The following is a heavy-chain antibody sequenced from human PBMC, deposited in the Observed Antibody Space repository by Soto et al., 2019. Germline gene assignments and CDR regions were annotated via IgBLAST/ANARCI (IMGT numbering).Heavy chain of an antibody. J-gene: IGHJ6*02. D-gene: IGHD2-15*01. CDR2: ISSSSSYT. V-gene: IGHV3-11*06. Sequence: QVQLVESGGGLVKPGGSLRLSCAASGFTFSDYYMSWIRQAPGKGLEWVSYISSSSSYTNYADSVKGRFTISRDNAKNSLYLKMNSLRAEDTAVYYCARDVGYCSGGSCYGGTYYYGMDVWGQGTTVTVSS. CDR3: ARDVGYCSGGSCYGGTYYYGMDV. CDR1: GFTFSDYY.